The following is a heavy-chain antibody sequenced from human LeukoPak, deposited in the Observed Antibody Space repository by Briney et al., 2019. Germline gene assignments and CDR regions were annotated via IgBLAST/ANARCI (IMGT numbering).Heavy chain of an antibody. CDR1: GFTFSSYE. V-gene: IGHV3-48*03. D-gene: IGHD3-10*02. CDR2: ISSSGSTI. CDR3: AELGSTMIGGV. Sequence: GGSLRLSCAASGFTFSSYEMNWVRQAPGKGLEWVSHISSSGSTIYYADSVKGRFTISRDNAKNSLYLQMNSLRAEDTAVYYCAELGSTMIGGVWGKGTTVTISS. J-gene: IGHJ6*04.